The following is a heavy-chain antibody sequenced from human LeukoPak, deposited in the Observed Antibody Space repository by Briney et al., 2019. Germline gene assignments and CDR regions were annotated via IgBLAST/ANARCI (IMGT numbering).Heavy chain of an antibody. CDR1: GASISSHY. CDR3: ARDVFFRAHNWFDP. V-gene: IGHV4-4*07. Sequence: SETLSLTCNVSGASISSHYWNWIRQPAGKGLEWIGRIYNTGSANYNPSLKSRVTMSLDTSRNQISLKLTSVTAADTAVYYCARDVFFRAHNWFDPWGQGTLVTVSS. J-gene: IGHJ5*02. D-gene: IGHD2/OR15-2a*01. CDR2: IYNTGSA.